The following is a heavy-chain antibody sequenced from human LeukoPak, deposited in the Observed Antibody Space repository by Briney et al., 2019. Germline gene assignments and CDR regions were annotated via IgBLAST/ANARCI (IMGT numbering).Heavy chain of an antibody. CDR1: GFTFSSYA. CDR2: ISGSGGST. CDR3: AKGDTVTTRGRYWYFDL. Sequence: PGGSLRLSCAASGFTFSSYAMSWVRQAPGKGLEWVSAISGSGGSTYYADSVKGRFTISRDNSKNTLYLQMNSLRAEDTAVYYCAKGDTVTTRGRYWYFDLWGRGTLVTVSS. J-gene: IGHJ2*01. V-gene: IGHV3-23*01. D-gene: IGHD4-17*01.